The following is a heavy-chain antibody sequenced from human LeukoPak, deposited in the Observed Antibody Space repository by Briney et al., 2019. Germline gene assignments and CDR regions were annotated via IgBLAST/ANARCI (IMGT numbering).Heavy chain of an antibody. D-gene: IGHD4-17*01. J-gene: IGHJ4*02. CDR3: ARGDYGRTLDY. Sequence: GASVKVSCKASGGTFSSYAISWVRQAPGQGLEWMGGIIPIFGTANYAQKFQGRVTITADESTSTAYMELSSLRSEDAAVYYCARGDYGRTLDYWGQGTLVTVSS. CDR1: GGTFSSYA. CDR2: IIPIFGTA. V-gene: IGHV1-69*13.